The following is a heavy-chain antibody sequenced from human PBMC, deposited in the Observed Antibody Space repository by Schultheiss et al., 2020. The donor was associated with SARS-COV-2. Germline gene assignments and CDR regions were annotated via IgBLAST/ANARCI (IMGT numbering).Heavy chain of an antibody. V-gene: IGHV1-69*13. D-gene: IGHD5-18*01. Sequence: SVKVSCKASGGTFSSYAISWVRQAPGQGLEWMGGIIPIFGTANYAQKFQGRVTITADESTSTAYMELSSLRSEDTAVYYCASAGYSYGSSPFDYWGQGTLVTVSS. CDR1: GGTFSSYA. J-gene: IGHJ4*02. CDR3: ASAGYSYGSSPFDY. CDR2: IIPIFGTA.